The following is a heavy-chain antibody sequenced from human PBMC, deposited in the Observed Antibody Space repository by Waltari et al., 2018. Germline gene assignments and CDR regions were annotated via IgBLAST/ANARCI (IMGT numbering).Heavy chain of an antibody. CDR3: ATYSASRGFNY. D-gene: IGHD6-13*01. Sequence: QVQLVESGGGVVQPGESLRLSCAASGFSFSTSCWLWVRQAPGKGLEWVAYIRSDGSNINYADSVKGRFTISRDHSKNTLYLQMNSLSAEDTAVYYCATYSASRGFNYWGQGTLVTVSS. CDR1: GFSFSTSC. V-gene: IGHV3-30*02. CDR2: IRSDGSNI. J-gene: IGHJ4*02.